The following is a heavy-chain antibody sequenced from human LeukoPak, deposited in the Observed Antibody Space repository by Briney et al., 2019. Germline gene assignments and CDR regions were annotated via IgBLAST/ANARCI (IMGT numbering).Heavy chain of an antibody. Sequence: ASVKVSCKAFGYTFTSNYMHWVRQAPGQGLEWMGVISPSGGSTTYAQKFQGRVTLTRDMSTSTDYLELSSLRSEDTAVYYCARYNSVRKEAWWFNPWGQGTLVNVSS. D-gene: IGHD1-14*01. V-gene: IGHV1-46*01. J-gene: IGHJ5*02. CDR1: GYTFTSNY. CDR2: ISPSGGST. CDR3: ARYNSVRKEAWWFNP.